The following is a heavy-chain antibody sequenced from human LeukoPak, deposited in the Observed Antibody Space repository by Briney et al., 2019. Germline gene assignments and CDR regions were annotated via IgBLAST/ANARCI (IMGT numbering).Heavy chain of an antibody. D-gene: IGHD3-16*01. J-gene: IGHJ4*02. Sequence: GGSLRLSCAASGFTFYDYAMHWVRHAPGKGLEWVSGISWNSGSIGYADSVKGRFTISRDNAKTSLYLQMNSLRAEDTALYYCAKDNGRGGNFDYWGQGTLVTVSS. V-gene: IGHV3-9*01. CDR3: AKDNGRGGNFDY. CDR1: GFTFYDYA. CDR2: ISWNSGSI.